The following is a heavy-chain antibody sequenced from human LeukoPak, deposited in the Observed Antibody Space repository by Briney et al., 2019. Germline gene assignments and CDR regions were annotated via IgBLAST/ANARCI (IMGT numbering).Heavy chain of an antibody. V-gene: IGHV1-2*06. D-gene: IGHD3-22*01. CDR3: AREFIYDSSGYRDAFDI. J-gene: IGHJ3*02. Sequence: ASVKVSCKASGYTFTGYYMHWVRQAPGQGLEWMGRINPNSGGTNYAQKFQGRVTMTRDTSISTAYMELSRLRSDDTAVYYCAREFIYDSSGYRDAFDIWGQGTMVTVSS. CDR1: GYTFTGYY. CDR2: INPNSGGT.